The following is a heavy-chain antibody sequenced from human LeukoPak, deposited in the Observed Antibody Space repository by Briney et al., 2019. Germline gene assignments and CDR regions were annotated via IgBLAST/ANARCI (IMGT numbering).Heavy chain of an antibody. CDR3: AKGRRGMMGDAFDI. CDR2: IRYDGSNK. V-gene: IGHV3-30*02. D-gene: IGHD3-10*01. Sequence: GGSLRLSCAASGFTFSSYGMHWVRQAPGKGLEWVTFIRYDGSNKYYADSVKGRFTISRDNSKNTLYLQMNSLRAEDTAVYYCAKGRRGMMGDAFDIWGQGTMVTVSS. CDR1: GFTFSSYG. J-gene: IGHJ3*02.